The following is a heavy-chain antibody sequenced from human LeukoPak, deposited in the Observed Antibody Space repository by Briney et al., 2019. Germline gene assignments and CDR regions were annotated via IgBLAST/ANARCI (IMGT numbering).Heavy chain of an antibody. CDR2: ISSSSSYI. CDR1: GFTFSSYS. D-gene: IGHD1-26*01. CDR3: ARVRGSGSRGAFDI. J-gene: IGHJ3*02. Sequence: GGSLRLSCAASGFTFSSYSMNWVRQAPGKGLEWVSSISSSSSYIYYADSVKGRFTISRDNAKNSLYLQMNSLRAEDTAVYYCARVRGSGSRGAFDIWGQGTMVTVSS. V-gene: IGHV3-21*01.